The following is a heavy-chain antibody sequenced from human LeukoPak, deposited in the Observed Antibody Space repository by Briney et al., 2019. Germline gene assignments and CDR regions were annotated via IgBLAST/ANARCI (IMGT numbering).Heavy chain of an antibody. CDR2: IYYSGST. CDR3: ARLTGGGYTGSFDY. J-gene: IGHJ4*02. D-gene: IGHD5-12*01. Sequence: PSETLSLTCTVSGGSISSYFWSWIRQPPGKGLEWIGYIYYSGSTNYNPSLKSRVTISVDTSKNQFSLKLSSVTAADTAVYFCARLTGGGYTGSFDYWGQGILVTVSS. CDR1: GGSISSYF. V-gene: IGHV4-59*08.